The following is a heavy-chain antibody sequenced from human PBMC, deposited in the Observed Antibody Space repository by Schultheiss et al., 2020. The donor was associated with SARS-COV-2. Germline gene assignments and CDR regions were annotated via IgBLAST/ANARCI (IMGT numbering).Heavy chain of an antibody. Sequence: GGSLRLSCAASGFTFSSYWMSWVRQAPGKGLEWVANIKQDGSEKYYVDSVKGRFTISRDNAKNSLYLQMNSLRVEDTAVYYCAKGSIFGALGYMDVWGKGTTVTVSS. CDR3: AKGSIFGALGYMDV. V-gene: IGHV3-7*03. CDR2: IKQDGSEK. CDR1: GFTFSSYW. J-gene: IGHJ6*03. D-gene: IGHD3-3*01.